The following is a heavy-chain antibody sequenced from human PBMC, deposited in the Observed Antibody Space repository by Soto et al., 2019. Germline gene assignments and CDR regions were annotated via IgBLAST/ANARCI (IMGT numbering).Heavy chain of an antibody. CDR1: GGSINSSRYF. D-gene: IGHD3-3*01. Sequence: SETLSLTCTVSGGSINSSRYFWGWVRQPPGKGLEWIGTISYSGSTYYSPSLQSRLTISIDTSKHQFSLRLSSVTAADTAVYYCARQLRNNFWSGYFSTPASCDYWGQGTLVTV. CDR2: ISYSGST. CDR3: ARQLRNNFWSGYFSTPASCDY. V-gene: IGHV4-39*01. J-gene: IGHJ4*02.